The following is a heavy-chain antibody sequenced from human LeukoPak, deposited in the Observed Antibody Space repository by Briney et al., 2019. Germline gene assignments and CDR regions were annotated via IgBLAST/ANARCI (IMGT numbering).Heavy chain of an antibody. J-gene: IGHJ4*02. CDR1: GFPFSDSW. CDR3: SRRLDY. V-gene: IGHV3-7*01. CDR2: IKQDGSEK. Sequence: GGSLRLACAASGFPFSDSWMDWVRQAPGKGMEWVANIKQDGSEKHYADSVKGRFTISRDNAKNSLFLQMNGLRAEDTAVYYCSRRLDYWGQGALVTVSS.